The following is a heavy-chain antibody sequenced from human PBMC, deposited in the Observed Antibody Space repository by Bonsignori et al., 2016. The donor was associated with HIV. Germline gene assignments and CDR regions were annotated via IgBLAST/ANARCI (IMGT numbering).Heavy chain of an antibody. CDR2: IWYDGSNK. J-gene: IGHJ4*02. V-gene: IGHV3-33*06. D-gene: IGHD3-3*01. Sequence: GGSLRLSCAASGFTFSSYGMHWVRQAPGKGLEWVAVIWYDGSNKYYADFVRGRFTISRDNSKSTLYLQMHSLRAEDTAVYYCAKEADASGGITIFGVGKYFDYWGQGTLVTVSS. CDR3: AKEADASGGITIFGVGKYFDY. CDR1: GFTFSSYG.